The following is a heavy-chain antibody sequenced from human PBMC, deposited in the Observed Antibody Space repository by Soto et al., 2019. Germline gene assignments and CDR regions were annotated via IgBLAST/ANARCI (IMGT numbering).Heavy chain of an antibody. CDR3: AKDHGYCHGYGYYFDC. V-gene: IGHV3-30*18. D-gene: IGHD5-18*01. Sequence: LVESGGGVVQPGRSLRLSCVGSGFTFSSYGMHWVRQAPGKGLEWVAVISYDGGNKYYPDSVKGRFTISRDNSKNTLYLQMNSLRDEDTAVYYCAKDHGYCHGYGYYFDCWGQGTLVTVSS. CDR1: GFTFSSYG. CDR2: ISYDGGNK. J-gene: IGHJ4*02.